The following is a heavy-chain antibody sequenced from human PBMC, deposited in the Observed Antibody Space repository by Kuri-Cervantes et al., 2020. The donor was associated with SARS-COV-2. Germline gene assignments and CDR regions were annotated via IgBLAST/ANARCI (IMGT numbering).Heavy chain of an antibody. Sequence: LRLSCAISGDSVSSNSAAWNWIRQSPSRGLEWLGRTYYRSKWYNDYAVSVKSRITINPDTSKNQFSLQLNSVTPEDTAVYYCARAERSSRYTLMFDPWGQGTLVTVSS. V-gene: IGHV6-1*01. D-gene: IGHD6-13*01. J-gene: IGHJ5*02. CDR1: GDSVSSNSAA. CDR3: ARAERSSRYTLMFDP. CDR2: TYYRSKWYN.